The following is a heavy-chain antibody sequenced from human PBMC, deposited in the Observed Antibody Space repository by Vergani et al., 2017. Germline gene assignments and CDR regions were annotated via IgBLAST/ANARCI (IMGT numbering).Heavy chain of an antibody. V-gene: IGHV1-69*02. CDR1: GGTFSSST. CDR3: ARVHGDYAPPGDGRID. Sequence: QVQLVQSGAEVKKPGSSVKVSCKASGGTFSSSTISWVRQAPGQGLEWMGRIIPILGIANYAQKLQGRVTMTRDTSTSTGYMELGSLRSDDTAVYYCARVHGDYAPPGDGRIDWGQGTLVTVSS. CDR2: IIPILGIA. D-gene: IGHD4-17*01. J-gene: IGHJ4*02.